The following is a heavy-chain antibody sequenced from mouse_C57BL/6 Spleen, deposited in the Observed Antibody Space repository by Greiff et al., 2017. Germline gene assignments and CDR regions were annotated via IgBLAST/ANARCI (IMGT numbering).Heavy chain of an antibody. D-gene: IGHD2-4*01. CDR2: INYDGSST. J-gene: IGHJ3*01. V-gene: IGHV5-16*01. CDR3: ASSYDYDRGFAY. Sequence: EVMLVESEGGLVQPGSSMKLSCTASGFTFSDYYMAWVRQVPEKGLEWVANINYDGSSTYYLDSLKSRFIISGDNAKNILYLQMSSLKSEDTATYDCASSYDYDRGFAYWGQGTLVTVSA. CDR1: GFTFSDYY.